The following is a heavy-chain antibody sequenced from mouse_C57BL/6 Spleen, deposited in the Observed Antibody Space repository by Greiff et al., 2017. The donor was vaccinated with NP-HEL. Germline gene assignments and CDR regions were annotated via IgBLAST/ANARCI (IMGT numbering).Heavy chain of an antibody. CDR3: ARSRHYYGSSKDYFEY. CDR2: IHPNSGST. V-gene: IGHV1-64*01. CDR1: GYTFTSYW. J-gene: IGHJ2*01. D-gene: IGHD1-1*01. Sequence: QVQLQQPGAELVKPGASVKLSCKASGYTFTSYWMHWVKQRPGQGLEWIGMIHPNSGSTNYNEKFKSKATLTVDKSSSTAYMQLSSLTSEDSAVYYWARSRHYYGSSKDYFEYWGKGTTLTVAS.